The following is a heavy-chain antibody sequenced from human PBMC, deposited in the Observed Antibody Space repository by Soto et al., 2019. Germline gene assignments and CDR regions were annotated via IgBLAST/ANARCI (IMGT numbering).Heavy chain of an antibody. CDR3: ARSPEDSSGWYYFDY. CDR2: ISYDGSNK. Sequence: QVQLVESGGGVVQPGRSLRLSCAASGFTFSSYAMHWVRQAPGKGLEWVAVISYDGSNKYYADSVKGRFTISRDNSKNTLYLQMNSRRAEDTAVYYCARSPEDSSGWYYFDYWGQGTLVTVSS. D-gene: IGHD6-19*01. V-gene: IGHV3-30-3*01. J-gene: IGHJ4*02. CDR1: GFTFSSYA.